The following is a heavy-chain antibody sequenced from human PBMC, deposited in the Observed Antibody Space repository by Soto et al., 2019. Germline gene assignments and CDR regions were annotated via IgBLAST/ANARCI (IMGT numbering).Heavy chain of an antibody. J-gene: IGHJ4*02. D-gene: IGHD3-10*01. CDR1: GGSISSGGYY. CDR3: ARGAGFGELLWPPYYFDY. CDR2: IYYSGST. V-gene: IGHV4-31*03. Sequence: SETLSLTCTVSGGSISSGGYYWSWIRQHPGKGLEWIGYIYYSGSTYYNPSLKSRVTISVDTSKNQFSLKLSSVTAADTAVYYCARGAGFGELLWPPYYFDYWGQGTLVTISS.